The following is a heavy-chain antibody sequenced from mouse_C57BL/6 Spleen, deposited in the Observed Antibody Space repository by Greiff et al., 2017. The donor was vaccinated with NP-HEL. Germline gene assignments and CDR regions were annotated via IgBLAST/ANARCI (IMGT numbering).Heavy chain of an antibody. D-gene: IGHD2-3*01. CDR3: TRERELYDGFFYYAMDY. CDR2: IYPGNSDT. V-gene: IGHV1-5*01. CDR1: GYTFTSYW. J-gene: IGHJ4*01. Sequence: EVKLQESGTVPARPGASVKMSCKTSGYTFTSYWMHWVKQRPGQGLEWIGAIYPGNSDTSYNQKFKGKAKLTAVTSASTAYMELSSLTNEDSAVYYCTRERELYDGFFYYAMDYWGQGTSVTVSS.